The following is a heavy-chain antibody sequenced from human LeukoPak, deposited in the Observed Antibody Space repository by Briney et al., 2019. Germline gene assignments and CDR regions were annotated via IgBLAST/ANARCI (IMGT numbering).Heavy chain of an antibody. CDR2: ISYDGSNK. CDR1: GFTFSSYAMHSA. Sequence: GGSLRLSCVASGFTFSSYAMHSAMHWVRQAPGKGLEWVAVISYDGSNKYYADSVKGQFTISRDNSKNTLYLQMNSLRAEDTAVYYCARDARTIIAVAGTFDDWGQGTLVTVSS. J-gene: IGHJ4*02. D-gene: IGHD6-19*01. CDR3: ARDARTIIAVAGTFDD. V-gene: IGHV3-30-3*01.